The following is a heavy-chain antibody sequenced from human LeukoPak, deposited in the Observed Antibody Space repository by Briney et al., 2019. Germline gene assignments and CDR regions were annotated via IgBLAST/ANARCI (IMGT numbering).Heavy chain of an antibody. CDR2: ISYDGSNK. J-gene: IGHJ4*02. D-gene: IGHD4-17*01. Sequence: GGSLRLSCAASGFTFSSYAMHWVRQAPGKGLEWVAVISYDGSNKYYADSVKGRFTISRDNSKNTLYLQMNSLRAEDTAVYYCAGATLFDYGDLNYWGQGTLVTVSS. CDR1: GFTFSSYA. CDR3: AGATLFDYGDLNY. V-gene: IGHV3-30-3*01.